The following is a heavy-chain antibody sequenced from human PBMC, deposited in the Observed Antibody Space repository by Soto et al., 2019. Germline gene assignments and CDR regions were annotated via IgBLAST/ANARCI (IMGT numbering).Heavy chain of an antibody. J-gene: IGHJ4*02. CDR3: TTEESYYYDSSGYYFDY. D-gene: IGHD3-22*01. CDR1: GFSFSNAW. CDR2: IKSKTDGGTT. V-gene: IGHV3-15*07. Sequence: GGSLRLSCTASGFSFSNAWMNWVRQAPGKGLEWVGRIKSKTDGGTTDYAAPVKGRFTISRDDSKNTLYLQMNSLKTEDTAVYYCTTEESYYYDSSGYYFDYWGQGTLVTVSS.